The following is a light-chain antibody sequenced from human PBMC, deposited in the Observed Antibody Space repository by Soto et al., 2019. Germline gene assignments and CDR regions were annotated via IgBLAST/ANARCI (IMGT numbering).Light chain of an antibody. CDR3: QQSYATVRT. Sequence: DIQMTQSPSSLSTSVGDRVTITCRASQGISTFLNWYHQKPVKAPRLLIYAASRLQSGVPARFSGSGAETDFTLTITSLQPEDFGIYYCQQSYATVRTFGGGTKVDTK. CDR2: AAS. J-gene: IGKJ4*01. CDR1: QGISTF. V-gene: IGKV1-39*01.